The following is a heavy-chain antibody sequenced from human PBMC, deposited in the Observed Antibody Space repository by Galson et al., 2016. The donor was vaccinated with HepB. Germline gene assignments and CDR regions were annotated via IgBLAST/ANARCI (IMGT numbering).Heavy chain of an antibody. J-gene: IGHJ4*02. CDR2: ISHTGGST. Sequence: SLRLSCAASGFTFNTYAMSWVRQAPGKGLEWVSTISHTGGSTYYAYSVKGRFTISRDNSKNTLYLQMNSLRDEDTAVYYCAKVSRRDYALPYFDYWGQGTLVTVSS. CDR1: GFTFNTYA. CDR3: AKVSRRDYALPYFDY. D-gene: IGHD4/OR15-4a*01. V-gene: IGHV3-23*01.